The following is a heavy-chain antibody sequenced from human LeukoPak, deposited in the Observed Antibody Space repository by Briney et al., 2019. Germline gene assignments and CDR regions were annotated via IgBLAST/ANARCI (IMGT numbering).Heavy chain of an antibody. J-gene: IGHJ4*02. D-gene: IGHD6-13*01. Sequence: PSETLSLTCTVSGGSISSSSYYWGWIRQPPGKGLEWIGSIYYSGSTYYNPSLKSRVTISVDTSKNQFSLKLSSVTAADTAVYYCAGSLPPIAAAGRGKYYFDYWGQGTLVTVSS. CDR3: AGSLPPIAAAGRGKYYFDY. V-gene: IGHV4-39*07. CDR1: GGSISSSSYY. CDR2: IYYSGST.